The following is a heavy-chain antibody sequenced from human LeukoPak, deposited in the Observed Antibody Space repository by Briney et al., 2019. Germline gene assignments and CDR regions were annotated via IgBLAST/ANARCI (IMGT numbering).Heavy chain of an antibody. D-gene: IGHD1-26*01. CDR2: ISGSGGST. CDR3: AKGISIVGATWIDY. V-gene: IGHV3-23*01. J-gene: IGHJ4*02. Sequence: RGSLRLSCAASGFTFSSYATSWVRQAPGTGLEWVSAISGSGGSTYYADSVKGRFTISRDNSKNTLYLQMNSLRAEDTAVYYCAKGISIVGATWIDYWGQGTLVTVSS. CDR1: GFTFSSYA.